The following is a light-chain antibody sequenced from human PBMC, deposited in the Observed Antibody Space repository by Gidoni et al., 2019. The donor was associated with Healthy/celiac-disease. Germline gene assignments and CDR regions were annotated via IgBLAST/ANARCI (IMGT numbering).Light chain of an antibody. CDR2: GAS. CDR3: QQYNNWPPLT. CDR1: QSVSSN. Sequence: EIVMTQSPATLSVSPGERATPSCRASQSVSSNLAWYQQKPGQAPRLLIYGASTRATGIPARFSVSGSGTEFTLTISSLQSEDFAVYYCQQYNNWPPLTFDGGTKVEIK. J-gene: IGKJ4*01. V-gene: IGKV3-15*01.